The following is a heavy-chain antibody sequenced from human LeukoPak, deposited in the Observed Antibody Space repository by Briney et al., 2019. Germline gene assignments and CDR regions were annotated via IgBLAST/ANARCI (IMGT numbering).Heavy chain of an antibody. D-gene: IGHD5-12*01. CDR1: GYTFTRYD. CDR2: MNPNSGNT. V-gene: IGHV1-8*01. Sequence: ASVKVSCKASGYTFTRYDINWVRQAPGQGLEWMGWMNPNSGNTGYVQKFQGRVTMTRNTSISTAYMELSSLRSEDTAVYYCARGKRYSGYDLMDWGQGTLVTVSS. CDR3: ARGKRYSGYDLMD. J-gene: IGHJ4*02.